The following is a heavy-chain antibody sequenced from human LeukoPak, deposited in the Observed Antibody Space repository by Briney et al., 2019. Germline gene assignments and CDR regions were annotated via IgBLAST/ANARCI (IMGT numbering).Heavy chain of an antibody. D-gene: IGHD3-10*01. CDR1: GFTFSSYG. J-gene: IGHJ5*02. CDR2: IRYDGSNK. Sequence: GGSLRLSCAASGFTFSSYGMHWVRQAPGKGLEWVAFIRYDGSNKYYADSVKGRFTISRDNSKNTLYLQMNSLRSDDTAVYYCAREDGSGSYNWFDPWGQGTLVTVSS. CDR3: AREDGSGSYNWFDP. V-gene: IGHV3-30*02.